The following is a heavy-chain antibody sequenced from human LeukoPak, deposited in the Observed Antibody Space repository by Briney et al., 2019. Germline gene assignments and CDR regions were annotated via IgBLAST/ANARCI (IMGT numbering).Heavy chain of an antibody. Sequence: ASVKVSCKASGYTFTGYYMHWVRQAPGQGLEWMGWINPNSGGTNYAQKFQGRVTMTRDTSISTVYMEMSNLRSEDTAVYFCAREGGSYHEPLDFWGQGTRVTVSS. J-gene: IGHJ4*02. CDR1: GYTFTGYY. D-gene: IGHD1-26*01. CDR2: INPNSGGT. V-gene: IGHV1-2*02. CDR3: AREGGSYHEPLDF.